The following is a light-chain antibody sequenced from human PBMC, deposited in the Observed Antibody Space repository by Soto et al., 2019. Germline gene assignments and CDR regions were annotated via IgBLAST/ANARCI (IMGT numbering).Light chain of an antibody. V-gene: IGKV3-20*01. CDR2: GAS. CDR1: QSVSSSY. Sequence: EIVLTQSPGTLSLSPGERATLSCRASQSVSSSYLAWYQQKPGQAPRLLIYGASSRANGIPDRFSGSGSGTDFPLTISRLEPEDLAVYYCQQYGSSLTLTFGQGTKVEIK. J-gene: IGKJ1*01. CDR3: QQYGSSLTLT.